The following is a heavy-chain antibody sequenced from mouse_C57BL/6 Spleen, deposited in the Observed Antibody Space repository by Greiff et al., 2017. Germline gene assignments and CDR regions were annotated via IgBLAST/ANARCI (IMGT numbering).Heavy chain of an antibody. CDR1: GFSLTSYG. V-gene: IGHV2-5*01. D-gene: IGHD1-1*01. Sequence: QVQLKESGPGLVQPSQSLSITCPVSGFSLTSYGVHWVRQSPGKGLEWLGVIWRGGSTDSNAAFMSRLSITKDNSKSQVFFKMNSLQADDTAIYYCAKSGGTYYGSSYRYFDVWGTGTTVTVSS. CDR2: IWRGGST. J-gene: IGHJ1*03. CDR3: AKSGGTYYGSSYRYFDV.